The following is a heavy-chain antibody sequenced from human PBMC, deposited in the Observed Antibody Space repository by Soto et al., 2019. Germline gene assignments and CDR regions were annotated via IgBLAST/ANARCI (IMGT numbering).Heavy chain of an antibody. J-gene: IGHJ5*02. D-gene: IGHD3-3*01. CDR3: ARSLLEWLLYFDP. CDR2: IYYSGST. CDR1: GGSISCGGSY. V-gene: IGHV4-31*03. Sequence: SERLSLACTVSGGSISCGGSYWSWIRQHPGKGLEWIGYIYYSGSTYYNPSLKSRVTISVDTSKNQFSLKLSSVTAADTAVYYCARSLLEWLLYFDPWGQGTLVTVSS.